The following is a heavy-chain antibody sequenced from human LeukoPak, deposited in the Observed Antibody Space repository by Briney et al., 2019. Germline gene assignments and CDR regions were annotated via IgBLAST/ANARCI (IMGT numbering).Heavy chain of an antibody. CDR2: IHYSGST. CDR3: AREAPICSGGTCYDY. V-gene: IGHV4-59*01. CDR1: GGSISSYY. J-gene: IGHJ4*02. D-gene: IGHD2-15*01. Sequence: SETLSLTCIVSGGSISSYYWSWIRQPPGKGLEWIGYIHYSGSTNYNPSLKSRVIISVDTSKNQFSLKLSSVTAADTAVYYCAREAPICSGGTCYDYWGQGTLVTVSS.